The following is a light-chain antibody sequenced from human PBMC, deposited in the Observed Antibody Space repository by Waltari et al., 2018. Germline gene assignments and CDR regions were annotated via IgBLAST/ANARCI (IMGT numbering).Light chain of an antibody. CDR2: QGS. V-gene: IGLV2-8*01. CDR3: SSYAGSNNVI. Sequence: QSALTQPPSASGSPGQSVTISCTGTSSDVGGYNYVSWYPQHPGKAPKLMIYQGSKRPSGVPDRFSGSKSGNTASLTVSGLQAEDEADYYCSSYAGSNNVIFGVGTKLTVL. CDR1: SSDVGGYNY. J-gene: IGLJ2*01.